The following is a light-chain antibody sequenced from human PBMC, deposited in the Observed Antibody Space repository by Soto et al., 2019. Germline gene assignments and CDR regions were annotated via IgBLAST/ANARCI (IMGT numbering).Light chain of an antibody. Sequence: EIVLTQSPGTLSLSPGGRAPLSCRASQSVSSSYLAWYQQKPGRAPRLLIYGASTRATGIPARFSGSGSGTEFTLTISSLEPEDFAVYYCQQRSNWPTFGQGTRLEIK. CDR2: GAS. CDR1: QSVSSSY. CDR3: QQRSNWPT. V-gene: IGKV3D-20*02. J-gene: IGKJ5*01.